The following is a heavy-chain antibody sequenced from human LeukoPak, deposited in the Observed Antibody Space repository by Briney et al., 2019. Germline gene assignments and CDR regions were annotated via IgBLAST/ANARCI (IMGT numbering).Heavy chain of an antibody. D-gene: IGHD3-10*01. CDR3: TGSYLYYYYYYMDV. Sequence: PSETLSLTCAVYGGSFSGYYWSWIRQPPGKGLEWIGYIYYSGSTNYNPSLKSRVTISVDTSKNQFSLKLSSVTAADTAVYYCTGSYLYYYYYYMDVWGKGTTVTISS. J-gene: IGHJ6*03. V-gene: IGHV4-59*01. CDR1: GGSFSGYY. CDR2: IYYSGST.